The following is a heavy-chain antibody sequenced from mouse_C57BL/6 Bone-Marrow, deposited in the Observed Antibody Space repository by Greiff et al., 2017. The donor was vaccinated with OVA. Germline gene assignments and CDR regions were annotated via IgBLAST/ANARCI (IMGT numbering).Heavy chain of an antibody. V-gene: IGHV1-54*01. CDR1: GYAFTNYL. Sequence: QVQLKESGAELVRPGTSVMVSCKASGYAFTNYLIEWVKQRPGQGLEWIGVINPGSGGTNYNEKFKGKATLTADKSSSTAYMQLSSLTSEDSAVYFCARSPYYYGSSYWYFDVWGTGTTVTVSS. J-gene: IGHJ1*03. D-gene: IGHD1-1*01. CDR3: ARSPYYYGSSYWYFDV. CDR2: INPGSGGT.